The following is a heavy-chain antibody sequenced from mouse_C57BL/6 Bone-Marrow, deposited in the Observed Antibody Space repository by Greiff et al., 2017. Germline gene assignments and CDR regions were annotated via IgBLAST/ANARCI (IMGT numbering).Heavy chain of an antibody. Sequence: EVQGVESGGGLVQPGGSLKLSCAASGFTFSDYGMAWVRQAPRKGPEWVAFISNLAYSIYYADTVTGRFTISRENAKNTLYLEMSSLRSEDTAMYYCARQRGFINTVVAHWYVDVWGTGTTVTVSS. D-gene: IGHD1-1*01. CDR1: GFTFSDYG. V-gene: IGHV5-15*01. CDR2: ISNLAYSI. J-gene: IGHJ1*03. CDR3: ARQRGFINTVVAHWYVDV.